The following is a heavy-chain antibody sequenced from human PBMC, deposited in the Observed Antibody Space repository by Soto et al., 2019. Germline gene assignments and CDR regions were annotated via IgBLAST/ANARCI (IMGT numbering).Heavy chain of an antibody. CDR2: IIPILGIA. J-gene: IGHJ6*02. CDR3: ARGGRGGYAYYGMDV. D-gene: IGHD5-12*01. V-gene: IGHV1-69*02. CDR1: GGTFSSYT. Sequence: QVQLVQSGAEVKKPGSSVKVSCKASGGTFSSYTISWVRQAPGQGLEWMGRIIPILGIANYAQKFQGRVTITADKSTSTAYMELSSLRSEDTAVYYCARGGRGGYAYYGMDVWGQGTTVTVSS.